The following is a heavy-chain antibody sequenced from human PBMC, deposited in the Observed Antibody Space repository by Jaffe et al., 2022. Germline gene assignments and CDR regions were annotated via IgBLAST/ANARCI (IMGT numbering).Heavy chain of an antibody. V-gene: IGHV3-74*01. CDR3: AREYSGYYYEYYFDY. CDR2: INSDGSST. J-gene: IGHJ4*02. CDR1: GFTFSSYW. D-gene: IGHD3-22*01. Sequence: EVQLVESGGGLVQPGGSLRLSCAASGFTFSSYWMHWVRQAPGKGLVWVSRINSDGSSTSYADSVKGRFTISRDNAKNTLYLQMNSLRAEDTAVYYCAREYSGYYYEYYFDYWGQGTLVTVSS.